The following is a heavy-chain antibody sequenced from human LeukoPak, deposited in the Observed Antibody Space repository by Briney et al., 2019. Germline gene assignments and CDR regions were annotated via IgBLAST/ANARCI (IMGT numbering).Heavy chain of an antibody. CDR1: GYTFTSYD. CDR2: MNPNSGNT. J-gene: IGHJ5*02. V-gene: IGHV1-8*01. D-gene: IGHD2-15*01. CDR3: ARDYCSGGSCYGGRDFDP. Sequence: ASVKVSCKASGYTFTSYDINWVRQATGQGLEWMGWMNPNSGNTGYAQKFQGRVTMSRNTSISTAYMELSSLRSKDTAVYYCARDYCSGGSCYGGRDFDPWGQGTLVTVSS.